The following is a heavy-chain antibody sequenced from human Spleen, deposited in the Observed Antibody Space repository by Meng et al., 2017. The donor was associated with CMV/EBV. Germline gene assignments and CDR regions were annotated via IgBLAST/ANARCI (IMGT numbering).Heavy chain of an antibody. V-gene: IGHV3-21*01. CDR1: GFTFSSYS. D-gene: IGHD2-2*02. CDR3: ARERYCSSTSCYRGRGGLMRGYYFDY. Sequence: GGSLRLSCAASGFTFSSYSMNWVRQAPGKGLEWVSSISSSSSYIYYADSVKGRFTISRDNAKNSLYLQMNSLRAEDTAVYYCARERYCSSTSCYRGRGGLMRGYYFDYWGQGTLVTVSS. J-gene: IGHJ4*02. CDR2: ISSSSSYI.